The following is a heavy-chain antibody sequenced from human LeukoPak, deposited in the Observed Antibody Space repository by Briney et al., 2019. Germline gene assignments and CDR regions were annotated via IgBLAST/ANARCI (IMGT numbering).Heavy chain of an antibody. CDR3: ARHRSGWLQSSFDY. J-gene: IGHJ4*02. Sequence: SETLSLTCTVSGGSISSSSYYWGWIRQPPGKGLEWIGSIYYSGSNFDNPALKSRVTISVDTSKNQFSLKLSSVTAADTAVYYCARHRSGWLQSSFDYWGQGTLVTVSS. D-gene: IGHD5-24*01. V-gene: IGHV4-39*01. CDR2: IYYSGSN. CDR1: GGSISSSSYY.